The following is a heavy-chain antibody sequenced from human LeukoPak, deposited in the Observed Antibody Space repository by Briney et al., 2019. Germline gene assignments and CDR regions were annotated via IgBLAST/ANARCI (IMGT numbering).Heavy chain of an antibody. J-gene: IGHJ4*02. CDR3: ARAPPPNRSGWYPRWKGYYFDY. V-gene: IGHV3-11*01. D-gene: IGHD6-19*01. CDR2: ISSSGSTI. Sequence: GGSLRLSCAASGFTFSDYYMSWIRQAPGKGLEWVSYISSSGSTIYYADSVKGRFTISRDNAKNSLYLQMNSLRAEDTAVYYCARAPPPNRSGWYPRWKGYYFDYWGQGTLVTVSS. CDR1: GFTFSDYY.